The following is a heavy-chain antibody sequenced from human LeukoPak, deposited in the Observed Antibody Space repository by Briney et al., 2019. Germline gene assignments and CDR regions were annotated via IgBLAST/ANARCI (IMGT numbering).Heavy chain of an antibody. CDR1: GYTFTSFG. CDR3: ARETPRGYYGSGTSDY. J-gene: IGHJ4*02. CDR2: ISVYNGDT. D-gene: IGHD3-10*01. V-gene: IGHV1-18*01. Sequence: ASVKVSCKASGYTFTSFGISWVRQAPGQGLEWMGWISVYNGDTNYAQKFQGRVTMTTDTSTNTAYMELRSLRSDDTAVYYCARETPRGYYGSGTSDYWGQGTLVPVSS.